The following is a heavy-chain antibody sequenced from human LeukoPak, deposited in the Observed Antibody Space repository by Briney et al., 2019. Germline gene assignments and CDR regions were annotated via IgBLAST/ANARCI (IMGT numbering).Heavy chain of an antibody. CDR2: IYTSGST. CDR3: ARASSSSNYYYYYYMDV. D-gene: IGHD6-6*01. V-gene: IGHV4-4*07. J-gene: IGHJ6*03. CDR1: GGSISSYY. Sequence: SETLSLTCTVSGGSISSYYWSWIRQPAGKGLEWIGRIYTSGSTNYNPSLKSRVTMSVDTSKNQFSLRLNSVTPADTAVYYCARASSSSNYYYYYYMDVWGKGTTVTVSS.